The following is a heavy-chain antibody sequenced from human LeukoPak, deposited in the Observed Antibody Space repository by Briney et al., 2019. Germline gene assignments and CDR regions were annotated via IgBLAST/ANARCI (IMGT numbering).Heavy chain of an antibody. V-gene: IGHV3-7*03. CDR1: GFTFSSYW. J-gene: IGHJ4*02. CDR2: IKQDGSER. D-gene: IGHD6-19*01. CDR3: ATGAGCGY. Sequence: QPGGSLRLSCAASGFTFSSYWMTWVRQAPGKGLEWVSNIKQDGSERNYVDSVKGRFTISRDNAKNSLYLQMNTLRDEDTAVYYCATGAGCGYWDQGTLVTVSS.